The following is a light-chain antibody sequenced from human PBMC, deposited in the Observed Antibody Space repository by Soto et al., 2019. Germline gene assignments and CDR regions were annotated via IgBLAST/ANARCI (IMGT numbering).Light chain of an antibody. CDR3: QQYDSSRDKYT. Sequence: VVLTQSPGTLSLSPGERATLSCRASQTLSRSYLAWYQQKPGQAPRLLSFRASSRATGIPDRFSGSGSGTDCTLTISRLEPEDFAVYYCQQYDSSRDKYTFGQGTKLEIK. J-gene: IGKJ2*01. CDR1: QTLSRSY. CDR2: RAS. V-gene: IGKV3-20*01.